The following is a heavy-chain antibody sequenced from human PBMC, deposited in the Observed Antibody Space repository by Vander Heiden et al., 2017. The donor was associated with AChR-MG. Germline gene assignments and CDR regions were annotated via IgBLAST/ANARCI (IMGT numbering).Heavy chain of an antibody. CDR2: ISGSGGST. CDR3: AKEVVAGTIYYYYYYMDV. J-gene: IGHJ6*03. V-gene: IGHV3-23*01. D-gene: IGHD6-19*01. Sequence: EVPLLESGGGLVQPGGSLRLSCAASGFTFRSYAMGWVGQAPGKGLEWVSAISGSGGSTYYADPVKCRFTISRDKSKNTLYLQMNSLRAEDTAVYYCAKEVVAGTIYYYYYYMDVWGKGTTVTVSS. CDR1: GFTFRSYA.